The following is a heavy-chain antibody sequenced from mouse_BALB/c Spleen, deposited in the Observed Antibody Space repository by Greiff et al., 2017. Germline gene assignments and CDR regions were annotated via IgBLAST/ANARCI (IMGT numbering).Heavy chain of an antibody. CDR1: GFTFTDYY. Sequence: EVQRVESGGGLVQPGGSLRLSCATSGFTFTDYYMSWVRQPPGKALEWLGFIRNKANGYTTEYSASVKGRFTISRDNSQSILYLQMNTLRAEDSATYYCARAIYDVYLYYFDYWGQGTTLTVSS. D-gene: IGHD2-3*01. V-gene: IGHV7-3*02. J-gene: IGHJ2*01. CDR3: ARAIYDVYLYYFDY. CDR2: IRNKANGYTT.